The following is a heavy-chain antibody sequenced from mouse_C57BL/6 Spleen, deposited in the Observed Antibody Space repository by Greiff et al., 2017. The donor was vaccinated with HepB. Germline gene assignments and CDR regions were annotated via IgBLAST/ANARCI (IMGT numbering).Heavy chain of an antibody. J-gene: IGHJ3*01. CDR2: ISDGGSYT. CDR1: GFTFSSYA. V-gene: IGHV5-4*01. D-gene: IGHD2-2*01. CDR3: AREGIYYGYGWFAY. Sequence: EVKLMESGGGLVKPGGSLKLSCAASGFTFSSYAMSWVRQTPEKRLEWVATISDGGSYTYYPDNVKGRFTISRDNAKNNLYLQMSHLKSEDTAMYYCAREGIYYGYGWFAYWGQGTLVTVSA.